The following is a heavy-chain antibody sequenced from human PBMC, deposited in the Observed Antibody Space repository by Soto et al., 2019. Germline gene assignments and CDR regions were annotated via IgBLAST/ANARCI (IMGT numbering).Heavy chain of an antibody. Sequence: GGSLRLSCAASGFTFSSYAMSWVRQAPGKGLEWVSAISGSGGSTYYADSVKGRFTISRDNSKNTLYLQMNSLRAEDTAVYYCAKDRTVVVPAAMSWFDPWGQGTLVTVSS. V-gene: IGHV3-23*01. CDR1: GFTFSSYA. D-gene: IGHD2-2*01. CDR3: AKDRTVVVPAAMSWFDP. J-gene: IGHJ5*02. CDR2: ISGSGGST.